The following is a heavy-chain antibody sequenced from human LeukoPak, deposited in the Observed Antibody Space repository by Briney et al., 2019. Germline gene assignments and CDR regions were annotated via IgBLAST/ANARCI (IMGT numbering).Heavy chain of an antibody. D-gene: IGHD1/OR15-1a*01. CDR1: GYTFTGYY. CDR3: ARDGNNQQGVVVFDY. V-gene: IGHV1-2*02. Sequence: ASVKVSCKASGYTFTGYYMHWVRQAPGQGLEWMGWTNPNSGGTNYAQKFQGRVTMTRDTSISTAYMELSRLRSDDTAVYYCARDGNNQQGVVVFDYWGQGTLVTVSS. CDR2: TNPNSGGT. J-gene: IGHJ4*02.